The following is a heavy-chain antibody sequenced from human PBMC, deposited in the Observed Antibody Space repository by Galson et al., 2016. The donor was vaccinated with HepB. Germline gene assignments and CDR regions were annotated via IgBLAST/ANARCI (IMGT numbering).Heavy chain of an antibody. V-gene: IGHV1-46*01. CDR1: GYTFTSYY. CDR3: ARGGWGEPTDY. Sequence: SVKVSCKASGYTFTSYYIHWVRQAPGQGLEWMGMITSTGGSKIYAQKFQGRVTVTRDTSTSTVYMALSRLRSEDTAVYYCARGGWGEPTDYWGQGTLVTVSS. J-gene: IGHJ4*02. D-gene: IGHD3-16*01. CDR2: ITSTGGSK.